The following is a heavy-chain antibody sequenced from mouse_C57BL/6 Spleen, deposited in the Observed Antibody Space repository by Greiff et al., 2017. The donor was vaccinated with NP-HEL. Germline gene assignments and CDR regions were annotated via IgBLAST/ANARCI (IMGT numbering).Heavy chain of an antibody. CDR1: GYSITSGYY. CDR3: AREVYDGYRYAMDY. V-gene: IGHV3-6*01. CDR2: ISYDGSN. J-gene: IGHJ4*01. Sequence: VQLKESGPGLVKPSQSLSLTCSVTGYSITSGYYWNWIRQFPGNKLEWMGYISYDGSNNYNPSLKNRISITRDTSKNQFFLKLNSVTTEDTATYYCAREVYDGYRYAMDYWGQGTSVTVSS. D-gene: IGHD2-3*01.